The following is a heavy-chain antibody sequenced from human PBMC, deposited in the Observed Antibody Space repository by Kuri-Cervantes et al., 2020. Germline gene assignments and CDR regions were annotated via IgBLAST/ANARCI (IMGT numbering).Heavy chain of an antibody. CDR1: GYSFTSYW. D-gene: IGHD3-3*01. Sequence: KVSCKGSGYSFTSYWIGWVRQMPGKGREWMGIIYPGDSDTRYRPSFQGQVTISADNSISTAYLQWSSLMASDTAMYDCAGQAKCHDSRFYWFDPWGQGTLVTVSS. CDR2: IYPGDSDT. CDR3: AGQAKCHDSRFYWFDP. J-gene: IGHJ5*02. V-gene: IGHV5-51*01.